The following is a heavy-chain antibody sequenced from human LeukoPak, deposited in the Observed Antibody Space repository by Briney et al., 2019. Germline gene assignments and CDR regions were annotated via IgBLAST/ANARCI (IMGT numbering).Heavy chain of an antibody. J-gene: IGHJ5*02. D-gene: IGHD6-13*01. CDR3: AKDLIAAAGAHNWFDP. V-gene: IGHV3-30*02. Sequence: PGESLRLSCAASGFTFSSYGMHWVRQAPGKGLEWVAFIRYDGSNKYYADSVKGRFTISRDNSKNTLYLQMNSLRAEDTAVYYCAKDLIAAAGAHNWFDPWGQGTLVTVS. CDR2: IRYDGSNK. CDR1: GFTFSSYG.